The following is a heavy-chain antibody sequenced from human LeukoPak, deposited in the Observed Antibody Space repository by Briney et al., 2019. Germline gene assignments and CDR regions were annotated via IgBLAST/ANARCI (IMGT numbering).Heavy chain of an antibody. J-gene: IGHJ4*02. D-gene: IGHD7-27*01. CDR2: INPNSGGT. Sequence: ASVKVSCKASGYTFTGYYMHWVRQARGQGLEWMGWINPNSGGTNYAQKFQGRVTMTRDTSISTAYMELSRLRSDDTAVYYCASSGGLGWGADFDYWGQGTLVTVSS. CDR1: GYTFTGYY. CDR3: ASSGGLGWGADFDY. V-gene: IGHV1-2*02.